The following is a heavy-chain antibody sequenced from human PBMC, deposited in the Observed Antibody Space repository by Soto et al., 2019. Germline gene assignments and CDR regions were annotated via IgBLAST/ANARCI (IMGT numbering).Heavy chain of an antibody. J-gene: IGHJ4*02. CDR2: IYPSVSS. CDR3: AREKVGTTFFDN. CDR1: GFAISRGYY. D-gene: IGHD1-1*01. V-gene: IGHV4-38-2*02. Sequence: SETLSLTCSVAGFAISRGYYWSWVRQPPGKGLEWIGSIYPSVSSYHNPSLETRVRLSIDTSKNQFTLNLTSVTAADTAMYYCAREKVGTTFFDNWGQGIQVTVSS.